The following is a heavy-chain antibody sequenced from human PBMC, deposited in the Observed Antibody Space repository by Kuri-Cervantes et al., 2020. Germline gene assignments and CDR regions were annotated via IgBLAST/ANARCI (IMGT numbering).Heavy chain of an antibody. J-gene: IGHJ6*02. D-gene: IGHD3-10*01. CDR3: ARDSPDYYGSGSLPPHPGYYGMGV. CDR2: IIPIFGTA. Sequence: SVKVSCKASGGTFSSYAISWVRQAPGQGLEWMGGIIPIFGTANYAQKFQGRVTITADESTSTAYMELSSLRSEDTAVYYCARDSPDYYGSGSLPPHPGYYGMGVWGQGTTVTVSS. CDR1: GGTFSSYA. V-gene: IGHV1-69*13.